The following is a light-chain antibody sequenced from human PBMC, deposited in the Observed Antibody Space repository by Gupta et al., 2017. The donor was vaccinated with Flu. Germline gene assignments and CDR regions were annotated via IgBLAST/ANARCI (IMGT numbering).Light chain of an antibody. CDR2: EVS. CDR1: SSDVGGYNY. V-gene: IGLV2-14*01. Sequence: QSALTQPASVSGSPGPSITISCTGISSDVGGYNYVSWYQQHPGKAPKLMIYEVSNRPSGVSKRFSGSKSGNTASLTISGLQAEDETDYYCSSYTSSSTRVFGGGTKLTVL. CDR3: SSYTSSSTRV. J-gene: IGLJ3*02.